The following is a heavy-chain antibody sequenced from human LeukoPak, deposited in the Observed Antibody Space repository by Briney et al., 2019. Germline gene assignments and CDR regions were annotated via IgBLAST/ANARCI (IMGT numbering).Heavy chain of an antibody. D-gene: IGHD4-17*01. J-gene: IGHJ4*02. Sequence: GGSLRLSCAASKFTFSSYWMHWVRQAPGKGLVWVSRINPDGSTTNYADSVKGRFTISRDNAKNTLYLQMNSLRAEDTAVYYCAKDLDDYGDSYGLFDYWGQGTLVTVSS. CDR2: INPDGSTT. CDR1: KFTFSSYW. CDR3: AKDLDDYGDSYGLFDY. V-gene: IGHV3-74*01.